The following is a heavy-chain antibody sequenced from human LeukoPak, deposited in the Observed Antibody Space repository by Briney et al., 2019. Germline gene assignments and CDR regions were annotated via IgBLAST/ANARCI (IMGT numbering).Heavy chain of an antibody. CDR1: GFTFSDYY. CDR3: AKTLWGLTLLSSDH. CDR2: ISSSGSTI. Sequence: GGSLRLSCAASGFTFSDYYMSWIRQAPGKGLEWVSYISSSGSTIYYADSVKGRFTISRDNAKNSLYLQMNSLRADDTAVYFCAKTLWGLTLLSSDHWGQGTLVTVSS. V-gene: IGHV3-11*01. D-gene: IGHD3-16*01. J-gene: IGHJ4*02.